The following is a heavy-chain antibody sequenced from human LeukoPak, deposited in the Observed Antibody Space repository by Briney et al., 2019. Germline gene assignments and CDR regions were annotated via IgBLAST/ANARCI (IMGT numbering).Heavy chain of an antibody. V-gene: IGHV1-18*01. D-gene: IGHD5-24*01. CDR1: GYTFTSYG. J-gene: IGHJ3*02. CDR3: ARGLQETLGWLKTFSAFDI. CDR2: ISAYNGNT. Sequence: GASVKVSCKASGYTFTSYGITWVRQAPGQGLEWMGWISAYNGNTNYAQMLQGRVTMTTDTSTSTAYMELRSLRSDDTAVYYCARGLQETLGWLKTFSAFDIWGQGTTVTVSS.